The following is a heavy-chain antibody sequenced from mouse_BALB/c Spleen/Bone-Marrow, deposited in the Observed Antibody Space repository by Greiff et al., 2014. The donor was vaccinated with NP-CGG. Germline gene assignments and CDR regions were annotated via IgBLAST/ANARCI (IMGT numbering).Heavy chain of an antibody. CDR2: IDPANGNT. D-gene: IGHD2-3*01. J-gene: IGHJ4*01. CDR1: GFNIKDTY. V-gene: IGHV14-3*02. Sequence: DVQLQESGAELVKPGASVKLSCTASGFNIKDTYMHWVKQRPEQGLEWIGRIDPANGNTKYDPKFQDKATITADTSSNTAYLQLSSLTSEDTAVYYCARWLLPYGLDYWGQGTSVTVSS. CDR3: ARWLLPYGLDY.